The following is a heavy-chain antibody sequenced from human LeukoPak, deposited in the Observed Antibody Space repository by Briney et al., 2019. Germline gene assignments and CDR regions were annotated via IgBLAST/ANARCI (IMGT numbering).Heavy chain of an antibody. J-gene: IGHJ5*02. CDR3: SRDNGGTGGVP. V-gene: IGHV3-7*05. CDR1: GFTFNTFW. CDR2: IKQDGGEK. Sequence: TGGSLRLSCGASGFTFNTFWMSWVRQAPGKGPEWVANIKQDGGEKHYVDSVKGRFTIFRDNVESSLYLQMNSLRAEETAVYYCSRDNGGTGGVPWGQGTLVTVSS. D-gene: IGHD2-8*02.